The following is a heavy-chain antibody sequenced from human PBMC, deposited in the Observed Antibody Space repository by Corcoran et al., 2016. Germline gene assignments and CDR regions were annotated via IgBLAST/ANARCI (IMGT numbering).Heavy chain of an antibody. CDR3: ARGWYSSGWYDAFDI. D-gene: IGHD6-19*01. J-gene: IGHJ3*02. CDR1: GGSISSYY. Sequence: QVQLQESGPGLVKPSETLSLTCTVSGGSISSYYWSWIRQPPGKGLEWIGYIYYSGSTNYNPSLTSRVTISVDTSKNQFSLKLSSVTAADTAVYYCARGWYSSGWYDAFDIWGQGKMVTVSS. V-gene: IGHV4-59*01. CDR2: IYYSGST.